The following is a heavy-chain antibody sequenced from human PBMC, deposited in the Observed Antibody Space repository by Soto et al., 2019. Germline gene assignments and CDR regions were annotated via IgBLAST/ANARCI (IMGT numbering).Heavy chain of an antibody. CDR3: ALWGFRDGNNARYNYSGMDV. D-gene: IGHD3-10*01. Sequence: VQLVQSGAEVKKPGSSVKLSCKASGGTFNRYTISWVRQAPGQGLEWMGGIIPIFGTANYAQKFQGRVAIIADESTSAAYMELRSLGSEATAVYYCALWGFRDGNNARYNYSGMDVWGQGTTVTVSS. CDR2: IIPIFGTA. J-gene: IGHJ6*02. V-gene: IGHV1-69*01. CDR1: GGTFNRYT.